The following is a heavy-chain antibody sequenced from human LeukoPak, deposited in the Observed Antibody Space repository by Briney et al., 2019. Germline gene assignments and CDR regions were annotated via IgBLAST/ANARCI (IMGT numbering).Heavy chain of an antibody. D-gene: IGHD3-22*01. J-gene: IGHJ4*02. Sequence: PGGSLRLSCAVSGFTFDDYAMHWVRQAPGKGLEWVSGISWNSGSIGYADSVKGRFTISRDNAKNSLYLQMNSLRAEDTALYYCARSNYYDSSGYYGYWGQGTLVTVSS. CDR1: GFTFDDYA. V-gene: IGHV3-9*01. CDR2: ISWNSGSI. CDR3: ARSNYYDSSGYYGY.